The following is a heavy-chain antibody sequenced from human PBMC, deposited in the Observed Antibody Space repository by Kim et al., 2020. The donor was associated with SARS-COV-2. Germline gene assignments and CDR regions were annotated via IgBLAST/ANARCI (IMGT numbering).Heavy chain of an antibody. CDR3: ATTSIAALPGYFDY. V-gene: IGHV1-24*01. J-gene: IGHJ4*02. D-gene: IGHD6-6*01. Sequence: AQKFQGRVTMTEDTSTDTAYMELSRLRSEDTAVYYCATTSIAALPGYFDYWGQGTLVTVSS.